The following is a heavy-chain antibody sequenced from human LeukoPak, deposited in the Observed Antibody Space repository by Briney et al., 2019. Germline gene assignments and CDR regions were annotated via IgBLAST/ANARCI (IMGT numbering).Heavy chain of an antibody. Sequence: GASVTVSCQVSGYTLTELSMHWLRQAPGKGLEWMGGFDPEDGETIYAQKFQGRVTMTEDTSTDTAYMELSSLRSEDTAVYYCATDTLSSSGWYYWGQGTLVTVSS. V-gene: IGHV1-24*01. J-gene: IGHJ4*02. D-gene: IGHD6-13*01. CDR2: FDPEDGET. CDR3: ATDTLSSSGWYY. CDR1: GYTLTELS.